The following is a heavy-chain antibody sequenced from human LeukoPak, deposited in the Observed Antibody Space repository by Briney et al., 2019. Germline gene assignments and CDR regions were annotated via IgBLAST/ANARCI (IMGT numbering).Heavy chain of an antibody. CDR2: INPNSGGT. Sequence: ASVKVSSKASGYTFTGDYMHWVRQTPGQGLEWMGWINPNSGGTNYAQKFQGRVTMTRDTSISTAYMELSRLRSDDTAVYYCARETTMIVVALHYWGQGTLVTVSS. D-gene: IGHD3-22*01. J-gene: IGHJ4*02. CDR1: GYTFTGDY. CDR3: ARETTMIVVALHY. V-gene: IGHV1-2*02.